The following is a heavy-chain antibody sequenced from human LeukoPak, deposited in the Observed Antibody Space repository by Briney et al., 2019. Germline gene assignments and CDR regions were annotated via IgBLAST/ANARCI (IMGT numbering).Heavy chain of an antibody. V-gene: IGHV3-7*04. Sequence: PGGSLRLSCTASAITFSHSWMRWVRQAPGKGLEWVANIKQDGSETNYVDSVKGRFTISRDNAKNSLFLQMNSLRGGDTAIYYCARPLGGDSLYRQFEYWGQGTLVTVSS. D-gene: IGHD5/OR15-5a*01. CDR1: AITFSHSW. CDR2: IKQDGSET. J-gene: IGHJ4*02. CDR3: ARPLGGDSLYRQFEY.